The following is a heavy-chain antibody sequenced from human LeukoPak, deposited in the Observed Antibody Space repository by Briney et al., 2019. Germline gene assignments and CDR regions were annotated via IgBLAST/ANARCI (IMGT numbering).Heavy chain of an antibody. D-gene: IGHD6-13*01. Sequence: PSETLSLTCTVSGGSISSYYWSWIRQPAGKGLEWIGRIYTSGSTNYNPSLTSRITISIDTSQNQFSLKLSSVTAADTAVYYCTRDLPYSSSWESIDYWGQGTLVTVSS. CDR1: GGSISSYY. CDR3: TRDLPYSSSWESIDY. V-gene: IGHV4-4*07. J-gene: IGHJ4*02. CDR2: IYTSGST.